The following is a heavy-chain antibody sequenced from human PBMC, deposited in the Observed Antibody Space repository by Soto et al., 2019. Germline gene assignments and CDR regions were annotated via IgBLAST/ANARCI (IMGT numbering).Heavy chain of an antibody. D-gene: IGHD6-19*01. CDR3: ARGVAGSGFDL. CDR1: GDSVSSNTAA. CDR2: TYYRSNWRH. V-gene: IGHV6-1*01. Sequence: ISGDSVSSNTAAWNWIRSSPSRGLEWLGRTYYRSNWRHDYAVSVKSRITVNPDTSKNHFSLQLNSVTPDDTAVYYCARGVAGSGFDLWGQGTLVTVS. J-gene: IGHJ4*02.